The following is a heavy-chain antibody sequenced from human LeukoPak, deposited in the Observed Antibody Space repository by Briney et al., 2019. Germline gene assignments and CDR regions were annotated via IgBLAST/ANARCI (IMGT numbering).Heavy chain of an antibody. CDR3: ARDVEMATTYYYYGMDV. Sequence: GRSLRLSCAASGFTFSSYAMHWVRQAPGKGLEWVAVISYDGSNKYYADSVKGRFTISRDNSKNTLCLQMNSLRAGDTAVYYCARDVEMATTYYYYGMDVWGQGTTVTVSS. CDR1: GFTFSSYA. CDR2: ISYDGSNK. D-gene: IGHD5-24*01. J-gene: IGHJ6*02. V-gene: IGHV3-30-3*01.